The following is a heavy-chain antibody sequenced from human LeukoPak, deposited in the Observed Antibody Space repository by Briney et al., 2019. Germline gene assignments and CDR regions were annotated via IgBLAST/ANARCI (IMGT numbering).Heavy chain of an antibody. CDR2: INPNSGDS. V-gene: IGHV1-8*03. CDR3: ARHLRTTFDY. J-gene: IGHJ4*02. Sequence: ASVKVSCKASGYTFTSNDINWVRQAPGQGPEWMGWINPNSGDSGYAQKFRGRVTITRDTSISTAYMELSSLRSDDTAVYYCARHLRTTFDYWGQGTLVTVSS. CDR1: GYTFTSND. D-gene: IGHD4-11*01.